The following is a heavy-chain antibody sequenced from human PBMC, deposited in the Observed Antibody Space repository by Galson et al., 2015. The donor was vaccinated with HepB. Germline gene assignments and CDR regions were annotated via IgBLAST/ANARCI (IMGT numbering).Heavy chain of an antibody. CDR3: ARARYSTSPPDC. CDR1: GYSFSSYG. CDR2: ISGYNGNT. D-gene: IGHD6-13*01. Sequence: SVKVSCKANGYSFSSYGVTWVRQAPGQGLEWMGWISGYNGNTDYAQKFQGRVTVTTDTSTSTIYIEVKNLRSDDTAMYYCARARYSTSPPDCWGQGTLVTVSS. J-gene: IGHJ4*02. V-gene: IGHV1-18*01.